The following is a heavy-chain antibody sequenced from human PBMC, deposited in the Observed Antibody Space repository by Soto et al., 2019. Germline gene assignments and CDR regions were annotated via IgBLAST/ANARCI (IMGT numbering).Heavy chain of an antibody. CDR1: GFSFSTYW. V-gene: IGHV3-7*04. CDR2: INQDGSDK. CDR3: LWDGGLI. Sequence: EVQLVESGGDLVQPGGSLRLYCAASGFSFSTYWMSWVRQAPGKGLEWVAHINQDGSDKYYVDSVKGRFTISRDNTKNSLFLQMNSLRAEDTAVYYCLWDGGLIWGQGTLVTVSS. D-gene: IGHD3-16*01. J-gene: IGHJ4*02.